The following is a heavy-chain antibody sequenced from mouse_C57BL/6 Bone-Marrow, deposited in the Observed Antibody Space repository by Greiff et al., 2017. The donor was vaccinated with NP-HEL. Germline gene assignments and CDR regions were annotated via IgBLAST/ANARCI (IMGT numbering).Heavy chain of an antibody. D-gene: IGHD1-1*01. J-gene: IGHJ3*01. V-gene: IGHV1-81*01. Sequence: QVQLQQSGAELARPGASVKLSCKASGYTFTSYGISWVKQRTGQGLEWIGEIYPRSGNTYYNEKFKGKATLTADKSSSTAYMELRSLTSEDSAVYFLASENYGSSPFAYWGQGTLVTVSA. CDR1: GYTFTSYG. CDR2: IYPRSGNT. CDR3: ASENYGSSPFAY.